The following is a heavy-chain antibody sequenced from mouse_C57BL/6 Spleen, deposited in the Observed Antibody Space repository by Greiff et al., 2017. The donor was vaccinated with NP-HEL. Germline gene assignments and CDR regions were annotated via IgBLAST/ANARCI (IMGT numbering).Heavy chain of an antibody. D-gene: IGHD2-1*01. CDR3: TRDYGKEFAY. V-gene: IGHV6-3*01. Sequence: EVKLVESGGGLVQPGGSMKLSCVASGFTFSNYWMNWVRQSPEKGLEWVAQIRLKSDNYATHYAESVKGRFTISRDDSKSSVYLQMNNLRAEDTGIYYCTRDYGKEFAYWGQGTLVTVSA. J-gene: IGHJ3*01. CDR1: GFTFSNYW. CDR2: IRLKSDNYAT.